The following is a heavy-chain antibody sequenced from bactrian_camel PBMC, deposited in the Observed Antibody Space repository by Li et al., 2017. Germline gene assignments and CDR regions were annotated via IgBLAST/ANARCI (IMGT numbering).Heavy chain of an antibody. CDR1: GFSGPYC. CDR3: AAHSGALCSDWTRYNT. CDR2: TAWDGST. V-gene: IGHV3S53*01. J-gene: IGHJ4*01. Sequence: VQLVESGGGSVQAGGSLTLSCRPSGFSGPYCMGWFRQAPGKGREAVASTAWDGSTTYADSVKGRFTISWDSGKNTVYLEIYGLEPGDTAMYYCAAHSGALCSDWTRYNTWGQGTQVTVS. D-gene: IGHD1*01.